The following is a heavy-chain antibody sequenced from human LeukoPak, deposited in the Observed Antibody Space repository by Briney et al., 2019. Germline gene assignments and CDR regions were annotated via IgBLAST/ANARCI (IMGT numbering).Heavy chain of an antibody. CDR1: SGSITSTSYY. J-gene: IGHJ2*01. CDR3: ARMAIWCYVDL. Sequence: SETLSLTCTVSSGSITSTSYYWGRIPQPPGKGLEWIGSINYSGKTYYNPSLNSRVTISEDTSKNKVSLNLSSVTAADTAVYYCARMAIWCYVDLWDRGTLVTVSS. D-gene: IGHD5/OR15-5a*01. V-gene: IGHV4-39*01. CDR2: INYSGKT.